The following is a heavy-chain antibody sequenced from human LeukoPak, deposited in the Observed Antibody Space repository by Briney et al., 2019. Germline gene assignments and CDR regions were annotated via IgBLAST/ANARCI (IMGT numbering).Heavy chain of an antibody. Sequence: PGGSLRLSCAASGFTFSSSAMSWVRQAPGKGLEWVSAISGTSDSTFYADSVRGRFTILRDNSKGTLYLQMNSLRAEDTAVYYCAKISKWTVFEYWGQGTLVTVSS. CDR3: AKISKWTVFEY. D-gene: IGHD1-26*01. CDR2: ISGTSDST. V-gene: IGHV3-23*01. J-gene: IGHJ4*02. CDR1: GFTFSSSA.